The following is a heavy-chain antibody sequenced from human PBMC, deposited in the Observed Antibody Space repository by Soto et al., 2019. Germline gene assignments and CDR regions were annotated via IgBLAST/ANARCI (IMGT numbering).Heavy chain of an antibody. CDR2: ISWNSGSI. Sequence: EVQLVESGGGLVQPGRSLRLSCAASGFTFDDYAMHWVRQAPGKGLEWVSVISWNSGSIGYADSVKGRFTISRDNAKNSQYMHLNALRADDTYFYNCEREGRDYRLTVANWFDPWGQGTLVTVSS. V-gene: IGHV3-9*01. CDR1: GFTFDDYA. D-gene: IGHD4-4*01. J-gene: IGHJ5*02. CDR3: EREGRDYRLTVANWFDP.